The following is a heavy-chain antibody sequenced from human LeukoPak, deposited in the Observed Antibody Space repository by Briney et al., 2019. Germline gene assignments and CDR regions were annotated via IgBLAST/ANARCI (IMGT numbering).Heavy chain of an antibody. V-gene: IGHV3-49*04. CDR2: IRSKAYGGTT. J-gene: IGHJ3*02. D-gene: IGHD5-24*01. Sequence: GGSLRLSCTVSGFTFGDYAMSWVRQAPGKGLEWVGFIRSKAYGGTTEYAASVKGRFTISRDDSKSIAYLQMNSRKTEDTAVYYCTRTIEGAFDIWGQGTMVTVSS. CDR1: GFTFGDYA. CDR3: TRTIEGAFDI.